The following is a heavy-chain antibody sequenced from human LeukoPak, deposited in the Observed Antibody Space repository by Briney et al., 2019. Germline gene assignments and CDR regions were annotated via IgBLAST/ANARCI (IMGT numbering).Heavy chain of an antibody. Sequence: GGSLRLSCAASGFTFSSYGMHWVRQAPGKGLEWVSSISSSSSYIYYADSVKGRFTISRDNAKNSLYLQMNSLRAEDTAVYYCARADWDTAMIDYWGQGTLVTVSS. V-gene: IGHV3-21*01. CDR1: GFTFSSYG. CDR3: ARADWDTAMIDY. CDR2: ISSSSSYI. J-gene: IGHJ4*02. D-gene: IGHD5-18*01.